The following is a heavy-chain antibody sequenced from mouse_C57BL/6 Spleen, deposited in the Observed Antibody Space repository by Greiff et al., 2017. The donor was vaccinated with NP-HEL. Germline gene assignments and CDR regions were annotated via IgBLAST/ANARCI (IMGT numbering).Heavy chain of an antibody. J-gene: IGHJ2*01. CDR1: GYTFTNYW. D-gene: IGHD4-1*01. V-gene: IGHV1-63*01. CDR3: AREGELGPYYFDY. CDR2: IYPGGGYT. Sequence: QVQLQQSGAELVRPGTSVKMSCKASGYTFTNYWIGWAKQRPGHGLEWIGDIYPGGGYTNYNEKFKGKATLTADKSSSTAYMQFSSLTSEDSAIYYCAREGELGPYYFDYWGQGTTLTVSS.